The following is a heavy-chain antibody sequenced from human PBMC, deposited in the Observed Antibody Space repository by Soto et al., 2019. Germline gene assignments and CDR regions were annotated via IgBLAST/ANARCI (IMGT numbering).Heavy chain of an antibody. D-gene: IGHD5-12*01. CDR3: TRTGADIVATAYMEV. Sequence: EVQLVESGGGLVQPGGSLKLSCAASGFTFSGSAMHWVRQASGKGLEWVGRIRSKANSYATAYAASVKGRFTISRDDSKNTAYLQMNSLKTEDTAVYYCTRTGADIVATAYMEVWGKGTTVTVSS. CDR1: GFTFSGSA. V-gene: IGHV3-73*01. CDR2: IRSKANSYAT. J-gene: IGHJ6*03.